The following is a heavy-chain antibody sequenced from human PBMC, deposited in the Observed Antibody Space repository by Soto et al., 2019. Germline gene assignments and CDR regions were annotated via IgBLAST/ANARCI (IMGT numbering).Heavy chain of an antibody. CDR2: ISGSGGST. V-gene: IGHV3-23*01. CDR1: GFTFSSCA. D-gene: IGHD5-18*01. J-gene: IGHJ4*02. Sequence: PGGSLRLSCAASGFTFSSCAMSWVRQAPGKGLEWVSAISGSGGSTYYADSVKGRFTISRDNSKNTLYLQMNSLRAEDTAVYYCAKDQPEGYSYGYVLLDYWGQGILVSVSS. CDR3: AKDQPEGYSYGYVLLDY.